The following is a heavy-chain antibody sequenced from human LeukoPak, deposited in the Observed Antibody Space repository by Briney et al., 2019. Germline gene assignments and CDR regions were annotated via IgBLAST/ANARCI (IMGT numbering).Heavy chain of an antibody. Sequence: GGSLRLSCAASGFTFSSYTMHWVRQAPGKGLEWVAVISYDGINKYYADSVKGRFTISRDNSKNTLYLQMNSLRVEDTAVYYCARPGSGGSLDYWGQGTPVTVSS. J-gene: IGHJ4*02. D-gene: IGHD2-8*02. CDR3: ARPGSGGSLDY. CDR2: ISYDGINK. V-gene: IGHV3-30-3*01. CDR1: GFTFSSYT.